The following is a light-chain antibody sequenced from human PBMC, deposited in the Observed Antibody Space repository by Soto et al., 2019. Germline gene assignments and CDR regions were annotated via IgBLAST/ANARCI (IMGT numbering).Light chain of an antibody. Sequence: QSALTQPASVSGSPGQSITISCTGTSSDVGGYNYVSWYQQHPGKAPKLMIYDVSNRHSGVSNRFSGSKSGNTASLTISGLQAEDEADYYCTSYTSSSFVVFGGETKLTVL. CDR1: SSDVGGYNY. J-gene: IGLJ2*01. CDR2: DVS. CDR3: TSYTSSSFVV. V-gene: IGLV2-14*01.